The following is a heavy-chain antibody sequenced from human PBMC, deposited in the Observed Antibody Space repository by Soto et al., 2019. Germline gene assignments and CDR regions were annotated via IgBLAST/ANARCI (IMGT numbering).Heavy chain of an antibody. V-gene: IGHV4-4*02. Sequence: QVQLQESGPGLVKPSGTLSLTCAVSGGSISTENWWSWVRQPPGKGLEWIGEIYHGGGARYNPSLRRRVTISEDKSKNQYSLNLSSVTAADTAVYYCARLIMSANSFDIWGQGTMVTVSS. D-gene: IGHD2-8*01. CDR1: GGSISTENW. CDR3: ARLIMSANSFDI. J-gene: IGHJ3*02. CDR2: IYHGGGA.